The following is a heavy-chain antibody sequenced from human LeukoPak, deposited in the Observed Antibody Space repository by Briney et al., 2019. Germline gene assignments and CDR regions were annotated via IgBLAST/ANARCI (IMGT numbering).Heavy chain of an antibody. V-gene: IGHV4-61*02. J-gene: IGHJ4*02. CDR2: IYTSGST. D-gene: IGHD3-10*01. CDR1: GGSISSGSYY. Sequence: PSETLSLTCTVSGGSISSGSYYWSWIRQPAGKGLEWIGRIYTSGSTNYNPSLKSRVTISVDTSKNQFSLKLSSVTAADTAVYYCARGRYDSGYFDYWGQGTLVTVSS. CDR3: ARGRYDSGYFDY.